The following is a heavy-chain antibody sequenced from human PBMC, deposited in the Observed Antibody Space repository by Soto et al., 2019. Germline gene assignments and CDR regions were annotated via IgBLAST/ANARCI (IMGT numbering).Heavy chain of an antibody. Sequence: ASVKVSCKASGYTFTGYYMHWVRQAPGQGLEWMGWINPNSGGTNYAQKFQGRVTMTRDTSISTAYMELSRLRSDDTAVYYCARDRRKYQLLFDYWGQGTLVTVSS. CDR3: ARDRRKYQLLFDY. V-gene: IGHV1-2*02. D-gene: IGHD2-2*01. CDR1: GYTFTGYY. CDR2: INPNSGGT. J-gene: IGHJ4*02.